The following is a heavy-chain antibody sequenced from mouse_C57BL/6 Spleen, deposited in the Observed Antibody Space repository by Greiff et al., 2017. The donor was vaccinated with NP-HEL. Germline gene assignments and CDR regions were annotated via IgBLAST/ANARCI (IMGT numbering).Heavy chain of an antibody. Sequence: QVQLQQSGAELVKPGASAKLSCKASGYTFPSYWMHWVKQRPGQGLEWIGYINPSSGYTKSNQKFKVKATLTADKPSSTAYMQLSSLTYEDSADYYCARSVYYSSSYGFDYWGQGTTLTVSS. J-gene: IGHJ2*01. CDR3: ARSVYYSSSYGFDY. V-gene: IGHV1-7*01. CDR1: GYTFPSYW. D-gene: IGHD1-1*01. CDR2: INPSSGYT.